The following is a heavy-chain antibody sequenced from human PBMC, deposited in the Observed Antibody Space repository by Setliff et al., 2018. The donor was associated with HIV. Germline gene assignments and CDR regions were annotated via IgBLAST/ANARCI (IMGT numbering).Heavy chain of an antibody. CDR1: SGSSGSISSYD. Sequence: SSETLSLTCTVSSGSSGSISSYDWSWIRQPPGKGLEWIGYIYYSGGVNYNPSLKSRVTISIDTSKNQFSLKLSSVTAADTALYYRARVPPGFGESRFHYAMDVWGQGTTVTVSS. J-gene: IGHJ6*02. D-gene: IGHD3-10*01. CDR2: IYYSGGV. CDR3: ARVPPGFGESRFHYAMDV. V-gene: IGHV4-59*01.